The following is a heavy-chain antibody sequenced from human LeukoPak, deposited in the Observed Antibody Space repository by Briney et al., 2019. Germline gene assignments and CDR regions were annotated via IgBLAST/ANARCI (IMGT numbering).Heavy chain of an antibody. CDR2: IRYDGSNK. J-gene: IGHJ5*02. D-gene: IGHD6-25*01. V-gene: IGHV3-30*02. CDR3: AKKAASPPEDWFDP. Sequence: PGGSLRLSCAASGFTFSSYGMHWVRQAPGKGLEWMAFIRYDGSNKYYADSVKGRFTISRDNSKNTLYLQMNSLRAEDTAVYYCAKKAASPPEDWFDPWGQGTLVTVSS. CDR1: GFTFSSYG.